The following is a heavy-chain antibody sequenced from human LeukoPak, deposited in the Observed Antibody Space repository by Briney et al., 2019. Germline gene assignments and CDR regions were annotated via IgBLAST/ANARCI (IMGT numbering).Heavy chain of an antibody. CDR1: GFTFTDYS. Sequence: GGSLRLSCAASGFTFTDYSMTWVRQAPGKGLEWVSSISTVSTYKFYSDSVKGRFTISRDNAKNTLYLQMSSLTAEDTAVYCCARDGSGFYLYYYMDVWGRGTPVTVSS. J-gene: IGHJ6*03. CDR2: ISTVSTYK. CDR3: ARDGSGFYLYYYMDV. D-gene: IGHD6-25*01. V-gene: IGHV3-21*01.